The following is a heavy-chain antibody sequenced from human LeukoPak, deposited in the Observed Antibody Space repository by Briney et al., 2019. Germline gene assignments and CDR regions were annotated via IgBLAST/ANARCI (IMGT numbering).Heavy chain of an antibody. CDR1: GFTFSSYS. CDR3: ARDRIPPYFDY. CDR2: ISSSSSTI. J-gene: IGHJ4*02. V-gene: IGHV3-48*01. Sequence: PGGSLRLSCAASGFTFSSYSMNWVRQAPGKGLEWVSYISSSSSTIYYADSVQGRFTISRDNAKNSLYLQMHSLRAEDKAVYYCARDRIPPYFDYWGQGTLVTVSS.